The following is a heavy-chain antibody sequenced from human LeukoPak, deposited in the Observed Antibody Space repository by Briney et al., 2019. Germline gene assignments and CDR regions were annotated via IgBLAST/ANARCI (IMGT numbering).Heavy chain of an antibody. CDR3: ARDGYDYVWGSYRFFDY. D-gene: IGHD3-16*02. CDR1: GFTFSSYW. Sequence: GGSLRLSCAASGFTFSSYWMHWVRQAPGKGLVWVSRINSDGSSTSYADSVKGRFTISRDNAKNTLHLQMNSLRAEDTAVYYCARDGYDYVWGSYRFFDYWGQGTLVTVSS. V-gene: IGHV3-74*01. CDR2: INSDGSST. J-gene: IGHJ4*02.